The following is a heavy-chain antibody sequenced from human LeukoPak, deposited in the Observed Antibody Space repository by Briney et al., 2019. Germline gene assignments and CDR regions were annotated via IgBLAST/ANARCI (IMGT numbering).Heavy chain of an antibody. J-gene: IGHJ4*02. CDR2: IKQDGSQK. V-gene: IGHV3-7*01. CDR3: ASCGYGGNCYLDY. Sequence: GGSLRLSCAASGFTFSNFWVSWVRQAPGNGLEWVANIKQDGSQKYYVDSVKGRFTISRDNAKNSLHLQMNSLRAEDTAVYYCASCGYGGNCYLDYWGQGTMVTVSS. CDR1: GFTFSNFW. D-gene: IGHD4-23*01.